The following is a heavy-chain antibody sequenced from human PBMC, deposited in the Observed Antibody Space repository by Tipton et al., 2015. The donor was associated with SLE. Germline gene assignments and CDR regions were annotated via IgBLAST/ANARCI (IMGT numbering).Heavy chain of an antibody. CDR2: IYYSGST. D-gene: IGHD6-13*01. V-gene: IGHV4-61*01. CDR3: AREGSMAAAGTGYFQH. Sequence: TLSLTCTVSGGSISSSSYYWSWIRQPPGKGLEWIGYIYYSGSTNYNPSLKSRVTISVDTSKNQFSLKLSSVTAADTAVYYCAREGSMAAAGTGYFQHWGQGTLVTVSS. J-gene: IGHJ1*01. CDR1: GGSISSSSYY.